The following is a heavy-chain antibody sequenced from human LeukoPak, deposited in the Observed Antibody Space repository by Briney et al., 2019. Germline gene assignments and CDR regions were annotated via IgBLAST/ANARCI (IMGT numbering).Heavy chain of an antibody. D-gene: IGHD2-15*01. CDR3: ARGQTGCSGGSCYSHYYYYMDV. V-gene: IGHV1-2*02. CDR2: INPNSGGT. J-gene: IGHJ6*03. CDR1: GYTFTGYY. Sequence: ASVKVSCKASGYTFTGYYMHWVRQAPGQGLEWMGWINPNSGGTNYAQKFQGRVTMTRDTSISTAYMELSRLRSDDTAVYYCARGQTGCSGGSCYSHYYYYMDVWGKGTTVTISS.